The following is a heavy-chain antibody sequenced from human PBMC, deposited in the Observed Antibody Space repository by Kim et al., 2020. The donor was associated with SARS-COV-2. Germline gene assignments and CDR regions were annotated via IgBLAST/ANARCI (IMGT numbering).Heavy chain of an antibody. CDR3: ARGVWSSGFDY. D-gene: IGHD2-8*02. Sequence: SETLSLTCTVSGGSISSYYWSWIRQRPGKGLEWIGYIYYSGSTNYNPSLKSRVTISVDTSKNQFSLKLSSVTAADAAVYYCARGVWSSGFDYWGQGTLVTVSS. J-gene: IGHJ4*02. CDR2: IYYSGST. V-gene: IGHV4-59*13. CDR1: GGSISSYY.